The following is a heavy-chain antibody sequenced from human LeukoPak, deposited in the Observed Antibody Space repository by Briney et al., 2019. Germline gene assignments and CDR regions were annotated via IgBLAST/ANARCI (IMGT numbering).Heavy chain of an antibody. CDR1: GGSISSSSYY. J-gene: IGHJ4*02. V-gene: IGHV4-61*05. CDR2: ISYSGST. Sequence: PSETLSLTCTVSGGSISSSSYYWGWIRQPPGKGLEWIGYISYSGSTNYNPSLKSRVTISVDTSKNQFSLKLSSVTAADTAVYYCARGRGYTGYNLNYGSSGRVFLFDYWGQGTLVTVSS. CDR3: ARGRGYTGYNLNYGSSGRVFLFDY. D-gene: IGHD3-22*01.